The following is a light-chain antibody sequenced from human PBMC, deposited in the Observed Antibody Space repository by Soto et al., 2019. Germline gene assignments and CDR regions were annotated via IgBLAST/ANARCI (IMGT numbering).Light chain of an antibody. CDR2: EVT. V-gene: IGLV2-23*02. J-gene: IGLJ2*01. CDR3: CSYAGSNTSI. CDR1: NNDDGIYNL. Sequence: QSVLTQPASVSGSPGQSITISCTGTNNDDGIYNLVSWYQQYPGEAPKLIIYEVTKRPSGVSNRFSASKSGNTASLTISGLQAEDEADYYCCSYAGSNTSIFGGGTKVTVL.